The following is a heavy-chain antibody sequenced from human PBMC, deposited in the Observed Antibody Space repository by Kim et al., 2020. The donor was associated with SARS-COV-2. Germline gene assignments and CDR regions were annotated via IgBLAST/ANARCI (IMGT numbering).Heavy chain of an antibody. CDR1: GGSISSSSYY. CDR2: IYYSGST. CDR3: ARLSTLYYYDSSGYYYHFDY. Sequence: SETLSLTCTVSGGSISSSSYYWGWIRQPPGKGLEWIGSIYYSGSTYYNPSLKSRVTISVDTSKNQFSLKLSSVTAADTAVYYCARLSTLYYYDSSGYYYHFDYWGQGTLVTVSS. V-gene: IGHV4-39*01. J-gene: IGHJ4*02. D-gene: IGHD3-22*01.